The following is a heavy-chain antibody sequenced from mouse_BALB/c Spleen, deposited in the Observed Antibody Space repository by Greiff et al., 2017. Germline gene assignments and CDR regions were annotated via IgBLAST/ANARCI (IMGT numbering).Heavy chain of an antibody. D-gene: IGHD1-2*01. Sequence: VQLQQSGAELARPGASVKLSCKASGYTFTSYWMQWVKQRPGQGLEWIGAIYPGDGDTRYTQKFKGKATLTADKSSSTAYMQLSSLASEDSAVYYCASTLRLRGFAYWGQGTLVTVSA. CDR2: IYPGDGDT. V-gene: IGHV1-87*01. J-gene: IGHJ3*01. CDR3: ASTLRLRGFAY. CDR1: GYTFTSYW.